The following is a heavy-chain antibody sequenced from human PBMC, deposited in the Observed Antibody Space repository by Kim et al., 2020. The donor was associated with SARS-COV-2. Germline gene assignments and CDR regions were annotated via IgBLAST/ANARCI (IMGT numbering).Heavy chain of an antibody. J-gene: IGHJ5*01. CDR2: IHYSGST. Sequence: SETLSLTCTVSGGAISSGSNSWGWIRQPPGKALEWIASIHYSGSTYYKSSLKSRLTISADTSKSQFSLKLTSVTAADTAVYYCARLPIGYPNWFDCWGQGALGSVSS. CDR3: ARLPIGYPNWFDC. V-gene: IGHV4-39*01. D-gene: IGHD3-22*01. CDR1: GGAISSGSNS.